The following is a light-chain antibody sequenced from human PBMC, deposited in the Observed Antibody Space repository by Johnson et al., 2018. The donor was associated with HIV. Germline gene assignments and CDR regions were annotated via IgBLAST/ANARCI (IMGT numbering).Light chain of an antibody. V-gene: IGLV1-51*01. Sequence: QSVLTQPPSVSAAPGQKVTISCSGSSSNIGNNYVSSHQQLPGTAPKLLIYDNKKRPSGIPDRFSGSKSGTSDTLGIHGLQTGTEADYYCGTWDSSRSAGGGVFGTWTKVTVL. J-gene: IGLJ1*01. CDR2: DNK. CDR3: GTWDSSRSAGGGV. CDR1: SSNIGNNY.